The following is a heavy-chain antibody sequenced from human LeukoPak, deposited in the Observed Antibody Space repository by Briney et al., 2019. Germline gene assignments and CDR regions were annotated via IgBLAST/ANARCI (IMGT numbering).Heavy chain of an antibody. Sequence: SETLSLTCTVSGGSISSYYWSWIRQPAGKGLEWIGRIYHSGSTNYNPSLKSRVTMSVDKSKNQFSLKLTSVTAADTAVYYCARQSDTNGPGSWGQGTLVTVSS. J-gene: IGHJ4*02. V-gene: IGHV4-4*07. D-gene: IGHD2-8*01. CDR1: GGSISSYY. CDR2: IYHSGST. CDR3: ARQSDTNGPGS.